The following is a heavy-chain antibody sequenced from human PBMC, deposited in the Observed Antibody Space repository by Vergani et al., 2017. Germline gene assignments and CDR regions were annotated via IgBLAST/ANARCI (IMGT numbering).Heavy chain of an antibody. V-gene: IGHV3-48*01. CDR1: GFTFSSYS. J-gene: IGHJ4*02. D-gene: IGHD2-2*01. CDR2: ISSSSSTI. CDR3: ARDGEPIVVVPAATVDY. Sequence: EVQLVESGGGFVQPGGSLRLSCAASGFTFSSYSMNWVRQAPGKGLEWVSYISSSSSTIYYADSVKGRFTISRDTAKHSLYLQMNSLRAEDTAVYYCARDGEPIVVVPAATVDYWGQGTLVTVSS.